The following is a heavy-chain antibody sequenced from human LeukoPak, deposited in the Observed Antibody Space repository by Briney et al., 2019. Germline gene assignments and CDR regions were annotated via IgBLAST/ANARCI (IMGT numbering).Heavy chain of an antibody. CDR1: GGSFSGYY. V-gene: IGHV4-34*01. D-gene: IGHD5-24*01. Sequence: PSETLSLTCAVYGGSFSGYYWSWIRQPPGKGLEWIGEINHSGSTNYNPSLKSRVTISVDTSKSQFSLKLSSVTAADTAVYYCVRDGYNSLDYWGQGTLVTVSS. J-gene: IGHJ4*02. CDR2: INHSGST. CDR3: VRDGYNSLDY.